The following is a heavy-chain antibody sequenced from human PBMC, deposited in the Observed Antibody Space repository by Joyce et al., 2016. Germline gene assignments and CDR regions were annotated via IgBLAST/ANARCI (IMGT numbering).Heavy chain of an antibody. J-gene: IGHJ4*02. D-gene: IGHD3-3*01. Sequence: QVQLVQSGAEVTKPGASVKVSCKASGYTFTAHYIHWVRQAPGQGREWMGWVNPNSGGANYAQNFRGRVTITSDTSINTAYLDLSGLRSDDTAVYFCAAFAIHTLFDHWGQGTLITVSS. CDR2: VNPNSGGA. CDR1: GYTFTAHY. CDR3: AAFAIHTLFDH. V-gene: IGHV1-2*02.